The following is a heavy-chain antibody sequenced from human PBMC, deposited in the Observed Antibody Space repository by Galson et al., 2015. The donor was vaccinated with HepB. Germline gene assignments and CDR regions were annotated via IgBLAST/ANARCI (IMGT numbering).Heavy chain of an antibody. CDR3: AKGPITFGGVIGDAFDI. CDR2: ISWNSGSI. V-gene: IGHV3-9*01. J-gene: IGHJ3*02. Sequence: SLRLSCAASGFTFDDYAMHWVRQAPGKGLEWVSGISWNSGSIGYADSVKDRFTISRDNAKNSLYLQMNSLRAEDTALYYCAKGPITFGGVIGDAFDIWGQGTMVTVSS. D-gene: IGHD3-16*02. CDR1: GFTFDDYA.